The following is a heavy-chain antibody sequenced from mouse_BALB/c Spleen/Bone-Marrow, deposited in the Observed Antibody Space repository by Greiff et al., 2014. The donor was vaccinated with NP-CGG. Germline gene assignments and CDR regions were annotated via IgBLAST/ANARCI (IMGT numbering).Heavy chain of an antibody. Sequence: VQLKESGAELVKPGASGKLSCTASGFNIKDTYMHWVKQKPEQGLEWIGRIDPANGNTKYDPKFQGKATITADTSSNTAYLQLSSLTSEDTAVYYCATYYYGSSWGFAYWGQGTLVTVSA. CDR2: IDPANGNT. J-gene: IGHJ3*01. V-gene: IGHV14-3*02. CDR1: GFNIKDTY. CDR3: ATYYYGSSWGFAY. D-gene: IGHD1-1*01.